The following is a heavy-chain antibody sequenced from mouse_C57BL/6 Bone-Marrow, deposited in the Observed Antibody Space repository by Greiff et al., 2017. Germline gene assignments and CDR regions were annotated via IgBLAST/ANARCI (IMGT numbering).Heavy chain of an antibody. CDR3: ATYDGYHWYFDV. CDR1: GYTFTSYW. J-gene: IGHJ1*03. V-gene: IGHV1-55*01. CDR2: IYPGSGST. D-gene: IGHD2-3*01. Sequence: QVQLQQPGAELVKPGASVKMSCKASGYTFTSYWITWVKQRPGQGLEWIGDIYPGSGSTNYTEKFKSKATLTVDTSSSTAYMQLSSLTSEDSAVYYCATYDGYHWYFDVWGTGTTVTVSS.